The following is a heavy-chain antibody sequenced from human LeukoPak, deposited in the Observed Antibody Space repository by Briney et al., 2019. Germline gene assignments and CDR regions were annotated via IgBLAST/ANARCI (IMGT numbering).Heavy chain of an antibody. CDR1: GYTFTSYA. V-gene: IGHV1-3*01. Sequence: GASVKVSCKASGYTFTSYAMHWVRQAPGQRLEWMGWINAGNGNTKYSQKFQGRVTITRDTSASTAYMELSSLRSEDTAVYYCARDSVPYDSSGYGTPGYYFDYWGQGTLVTVSS. D-gene: IGHD3-22*01. CDR2: INAGNGNT. CDR3: ARDSVPYDSSGYGTPGYYFDY. J-gene: IGHJ4*02.